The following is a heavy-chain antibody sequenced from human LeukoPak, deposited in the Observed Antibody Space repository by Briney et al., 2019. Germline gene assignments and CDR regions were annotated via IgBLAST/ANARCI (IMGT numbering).Heavy chain of an antibody. V-gene: IGHV3-23*01. Sequence: GGSLRLSCAASGFTFSNAWMSWVRQAPGKGLEWVSAISGSGGSTYYADSVKGRFTISRDNSKNTLYLQMNSLRAEDTAVYYCAKEASGYSSSWYDYWGQGTLVTVSS. D-gene: IGHD6-13*01. CDR2: ISGSGGST. J-gene: IGHJ4*02. CDR1: GFTFSNAW. CDR3: AKEASGYSSSWYDY.